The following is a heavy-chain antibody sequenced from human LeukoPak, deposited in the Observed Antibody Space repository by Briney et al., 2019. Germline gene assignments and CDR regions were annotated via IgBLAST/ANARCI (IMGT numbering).Heavy chain of an antibody. CDR3: ARGGRTAQFDY. Sequence: GGSLRLSCAASGFTFSSYAMHWVRQAPGKGLEWVAVISYDGSNKYYADSVKGRFTISRDNSKNTPYLQMNSLRAEDTAVYYCARGGRTAQFDYWGQGTLVTVSS. D-gene: IGHD2-15*01. J-gene: IGHJ4*02. CDR1: GFTFSSYA. CDR2: ISYDGSNK. V-gene: IGHV3-30-3*01.